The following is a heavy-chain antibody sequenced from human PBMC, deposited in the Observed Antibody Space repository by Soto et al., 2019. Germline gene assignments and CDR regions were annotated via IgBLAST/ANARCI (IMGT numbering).Heavy chain of an antibody. CDR2: TRNKVNSYTT. CDR3: ARDGSSKWTSSSYLYFDL. J-gene: IGHJ2*01. V-gene: IGHV3-72*01. CDR1: GFTFSDHY. D-gene: IGHD6-13*01. Sequence: EVQLVESGGGLVQPGGSLRLSCAASGFTFSDHYMDWVRQAPGKGLEWVGRTRNKVNSYTTEYAASLKGRFTISRDESKISMYLQMNSLKIEDTAVYYCARDGSSKWTSSSYLYFDLWGGGTLVTVSA.